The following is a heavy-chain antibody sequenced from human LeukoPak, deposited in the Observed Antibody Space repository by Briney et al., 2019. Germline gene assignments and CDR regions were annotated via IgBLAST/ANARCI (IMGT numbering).Heavy chain of an antibody. J-gene: IGHJ4*02. Sequence: GGSLRLSCAASGFTFRTYWMHWVRQAPGKGLVWVSRIEGDGSSTNYADSVKGRFTISRDNAKNTLYLQTDSLRAEDTAVYYCARDPSAFAGYFDYWGRGTLVTVSS. CDR1: GFTFRTYW. CDR2: IEGDGSST. CDR3: ARDPSAFAGYFDY. D-gene: IGHD3-10*01. V-gene: IGHV3-74*01.